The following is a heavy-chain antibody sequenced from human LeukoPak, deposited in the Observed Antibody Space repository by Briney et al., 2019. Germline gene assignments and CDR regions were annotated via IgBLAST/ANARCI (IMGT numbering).Heavy chain of an antibody. V-gene: IGHV1-18*01. CDR1: GYTFTSYG. Sequence: ASVKVSCKASGYTFTSYGISWVRQAPGQGLEWMGWISAYNGNTNYAQKLQGRVTMTTDTSTSTVYMELRSLRSDDTAVYYCARDADAAAFFDYWGQGTLVTVSS. J-gene: IGHJ4*02. D-gene: IGHD2-15*01. CDR3: ARDADAAAFFDY. CDR2: ISAYNGNT.